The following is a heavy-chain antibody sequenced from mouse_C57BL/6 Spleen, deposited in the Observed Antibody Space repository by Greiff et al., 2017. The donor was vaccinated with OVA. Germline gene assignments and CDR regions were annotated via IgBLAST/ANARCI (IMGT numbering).Heavy chain of an antibody. CDR2: INPNNGGT. D-gene: IGHD1-1*01. CDR1: GYTFTDYN. Sequence: EVQLQQSGPELVKPGASVKIPCKASGYTFTDYNMDWVKQSHGKSLEWIGDINPNNGGTIYNQKFKGKATLTVDKSSSTAYMELRSLTSEDTAVYYCARFNYYGSSYAMDYWGQGTSVTVSS. V-gene: IGHV1-18*01. CDR3: ARFNYYGSSYAMDY. J-gene: IGHJ4*01.